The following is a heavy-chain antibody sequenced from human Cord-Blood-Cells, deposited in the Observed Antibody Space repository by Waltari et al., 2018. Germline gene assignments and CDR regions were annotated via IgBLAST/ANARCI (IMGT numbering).Heavy chain of an antibody. Sequence: QVQLQPWGAGLLKPSETLSLTCAVYGGSFSGYYWSWLRQPTGKGLEWSGESNHSGSTNYNPSLKSRVTISVDTSKNQFSLKLSSVTAADTAVYYCARGGASNFQNGRQNAFDIWGQGTMVTVSS. D-gene: IGHD7-27*01. CDR1: GGSFSGYY. CDR2: SNHSGST. CDR3: ARGGASNFQNGRQNAFDI. J-gene: IGHJ3*02. V-gene: IGHV4-34*01.